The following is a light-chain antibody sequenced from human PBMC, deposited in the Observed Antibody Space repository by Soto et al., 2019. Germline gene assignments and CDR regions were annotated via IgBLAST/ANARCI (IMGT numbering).Light chain of an antibody. V-gene: IGLV2-8*01. CDR2: EVS. Sequence: QSALTQPLSASGSPGQSVTLSCTGTSSDVGGYDFVSWYQQHPGKVPKLMIYEVSKRPSGAPDRFSGSKSGNTASLTVSGLQAEDEADYYCSSYAGSNNVVVFGGGTKLTVL. CDR3: SSYAGSNNVVV. CDR1: SSDVGGYDF. J-gene: IGLJ2*01.